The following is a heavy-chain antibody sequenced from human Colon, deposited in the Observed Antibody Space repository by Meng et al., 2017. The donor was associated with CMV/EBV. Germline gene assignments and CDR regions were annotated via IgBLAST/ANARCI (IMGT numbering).Heavy chain of an antibody. CDR3: ASRTTMVNDGVGAFDL. J-gene: IGHJ3*01. CDR1: GDTFSIFG. V-gene: IGHV1-18*01. CDR2: ISGDNEKT. D-gene: IGHD4-23*01. Sequence: ASVKVSCKASGDTFSIFGISWGRQAPGQGPEWMGWISGDNEKTSYAQQFQGRVTVTKDTSTTTVYMELRSLRADDTAVYYCASRTTMVNDGVGAFDLWGQGTMVTVSS.